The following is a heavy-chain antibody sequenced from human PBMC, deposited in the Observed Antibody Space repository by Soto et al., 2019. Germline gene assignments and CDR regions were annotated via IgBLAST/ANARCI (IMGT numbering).Heavy chain of an antibody. CDR1: GFTFSSYA. V-gene: IGHV3-30-3*01. D-gene: IGHD4-17*01. CDR2: ISYDGSNK. J-gene: IGHJ6*02. Sequence: GGSLRLSCAASGFTFSSYAMHWVRQAPGKGLEWVAVISYDGSNKYYADSVKGRFTISRDNSKNTLYLQMNSLRAEDTAVYYCARDRSDYGDYYYYGMDVWGQGTTVTVSS. CDR3: ARDRSDYGDYYYYGMDV.